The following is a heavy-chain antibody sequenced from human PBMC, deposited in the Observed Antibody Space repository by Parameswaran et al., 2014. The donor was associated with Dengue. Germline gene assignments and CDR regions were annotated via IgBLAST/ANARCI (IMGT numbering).Heavy chain of an antibody. V-gene: IGHV3-23*01. CDR3: AKDVRYYETSGYYDY. CDR2: ISGSGLNT. D-gene: IGHD3-22*01. J-gene: IGHJ4*02. Sequence: RWIRQPPGKGLEWVSSISGSGLNTYYANSVKGRFTILRETSRNTLYLQMNSLRVEDTALYYCAKDVRYYETSGYYDYWGQGTLVTVSS.